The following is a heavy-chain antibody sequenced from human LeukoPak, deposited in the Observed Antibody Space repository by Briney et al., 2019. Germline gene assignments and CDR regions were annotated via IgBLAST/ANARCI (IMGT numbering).Heavy chain of an antibody. V-gene: IGHV3-21*01. J-gene: IGHJ4*02. Sequence: PGGSLRLSCAVSGFTFSYYTMNWVRQAPGKGLEWVSSISSSSTYIYYADSLKGRFTISRGNAKNSLYLQMNSLRAEDTAVYYCAREGSSGRDFDYWGQGTLVTVSS. CDR3: AREGSSGRDFDY. CDR2: ISSSSTYI. CDR1: GFTFSYYT. D-gene: IGHD6-19*01.